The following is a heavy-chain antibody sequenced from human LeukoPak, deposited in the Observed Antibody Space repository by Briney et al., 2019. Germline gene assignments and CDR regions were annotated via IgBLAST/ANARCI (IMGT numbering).Heavy chain of an antibody. CDR1: GGSISSSSYY. CDR3: ARGDTGGVIDY. V-gene: IGHV4-39*07. J-gene: IGHJ4*02. CDR2: IYYSGST. Sequence: SETLPLTCTVSGGSISSSSYYWGWIRQPPGKGLEWIGSIYYSGSTYYNPSLKSRVTISVDTSKNQFSLKLSSVTAADTAVYYCARGDTGGVIDYWGQGTLVTVSS. D-gene: IGHD3-3*01.